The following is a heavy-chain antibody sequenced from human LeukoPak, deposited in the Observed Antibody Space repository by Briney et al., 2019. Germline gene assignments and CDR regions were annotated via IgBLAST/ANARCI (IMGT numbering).Heavy chain of an antibody. CDR1: GGSISSYY. CDR3: ARRGGWYKYYFDY. Sequence: PSETLSLTCTVSGGSISSYYWNWIRQPPGKGLEWIGYIYYSGTTNYNPSLKSRVSMSVDTSKNQFSLKLSSVTAADTAVYYCARRGGWYKYYFDYWGQGTLVTVSS. CDR2: IYYSGTT. V-gene: IGHV4-59*08. D-gene: IGHD6-19*01. J-gene: IGHJ4*02.